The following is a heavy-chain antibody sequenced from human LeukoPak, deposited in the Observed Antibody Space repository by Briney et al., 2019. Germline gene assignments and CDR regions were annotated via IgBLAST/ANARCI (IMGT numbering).Heavy chain of an antibody. Sequence: GESLRLSCAASGFTFSSYSMNWVRQAPGKGLEWVSSISSSSSYIYYADSVKGRFTISRDNAKNSLYLQMNSLRAEDTAVYYCARVTREWLGPRVYYGMDVWGQGTTVTVSS. CDR2: ISSSSSYI. CDR1: GFTFSSYS. V-gene: IGHV3-21*01. CDR3: ARVTREWLGPRVYYGMDV. J-gene: IGHJ6*02. D-gene: IGHD6-19*01.